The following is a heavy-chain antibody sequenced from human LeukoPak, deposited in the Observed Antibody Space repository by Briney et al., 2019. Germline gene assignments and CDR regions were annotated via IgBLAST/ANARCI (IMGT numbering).Heavy chain of an antibody. Sequence: ASEKVSCKASGYTFTGYYMHWVRQAPGQGLEWMGWINPNSGGTNYAQKFQGRVTMTRDTSISTAYMELSRLRSDDTAVYYCARMYYYGSRNFDYWGQGTLVTVSS. V-gene: IGHV1-2*02. D-gene: IGHD3-10*01. CDR3: ARMYYYGSRNFDY. CDR1: GYTFTGYY. CDR2: INPNSGGT. J-gene: IGHJ4*02.